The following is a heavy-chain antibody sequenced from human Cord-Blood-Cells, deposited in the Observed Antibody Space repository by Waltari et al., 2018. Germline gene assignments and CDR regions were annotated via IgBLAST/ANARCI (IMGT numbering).Heavy chain of an antibody. V-gene: IGHV1-3*01. CDR3: ARDLTPNTLGYCSGGSCYYYYYGMDV. CDR2: INAGNGNT. Sequence: QVQLVQSGAEVKKPGASVKVSCKDSGYTFTSYDMHWVRQAPGQRLEWMGWINAGNGNTKDSQKFQGRVTITRDTSASTAYMELSSLRSEDTAVYYCARDLTPNTLGYCSGGSCYYYYYGMDVWGQGTTVTVSS. J-gene: IGHJ6*02. D-gene: IGHD2-15*01. CDR1: GYTFTSYD.